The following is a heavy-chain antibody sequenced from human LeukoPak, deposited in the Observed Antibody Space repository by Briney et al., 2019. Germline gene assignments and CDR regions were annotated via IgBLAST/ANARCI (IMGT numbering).Heavy chain of an antibody. V-gene: IGHV3-21*01. CDR2: ISSTTSYI. Sequence: GGSLRLSCAASGFTFSSYSMNWVRQAPGKGLEWVSSISSTTSYIYYADSVKGRFTISRDNAKNSLYLQMNSLRDEDTAVYYCARDSPSENYSNYWGQGTLVTVSS. J-gene: IGHJ4*02. CDR3: ARDSPSENYSNY. D-gene: IGHD1-7*01. CDR1: GFTFSSYS.